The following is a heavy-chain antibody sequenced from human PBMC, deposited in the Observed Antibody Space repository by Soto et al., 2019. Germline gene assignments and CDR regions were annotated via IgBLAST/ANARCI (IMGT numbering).Heavy chain of an antibody. J-gene: IGHJ4*02. CDR2: ISSSSSYI. CDR3: ARERAYYYDSSGYLWADY. Sequence: EVQLVESGGGLVKPGGSLRLSCAASGFTFSSYSMNWVRQAPGKGLEWVSSISSSSSYIYYADSVKGRFTISRDNAKNSLYLQMNSLRAEDTAVYYCARERAYYYDSSGYLWADYWGQGTLVTVSS. V-gene: IGHV3-21*01. CDR1: GFTFSSYS. D-gene: IGHD3-22*01.